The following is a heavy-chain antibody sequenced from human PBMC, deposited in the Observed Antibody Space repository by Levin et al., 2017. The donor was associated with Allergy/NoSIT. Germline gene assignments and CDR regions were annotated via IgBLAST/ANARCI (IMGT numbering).Heavy chain of an antibody. D-gene: IGHD3-3*01. CDR3: ARGLSAIWSGTNDYIDY. V-gene: IGHV4-34*01. J-gene: IGHJ4*02. CDR2: INHSGST. Sequence: SETLSLTCAVYGGSFSGYYWSWIRQPPGKGLEWIGEINHSGSTNYNPSLKSRVTISVDTSKNQFSLKLSSVTAADTAVYYCARGLSAIWSGTNDYIDYWGQGTLVTVSS. CDR1: GGSFSGYY.